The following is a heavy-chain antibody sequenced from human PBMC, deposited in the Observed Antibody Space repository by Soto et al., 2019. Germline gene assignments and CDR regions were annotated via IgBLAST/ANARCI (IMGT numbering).Heavy chain of an antibody. Sequence: ASVKVSCKASGYTFTSYGISWVRQAPGQGLEWMGWISAYNGNTNYAQKLQGRVTMTIDTSTSTTYMELRSLRSDDTAVYYFAREALLGYCSSTSCYARPDYWGQGTLVTVSS. V-gene: IGHV1-18*01. CDR2: ISAYNGNT. CDR1: GYTFTSYG. J-gene: IGHJ4*02. D-gene: IGHD2-2*01. CDR3: AREALLGYCSSTSCYARPDY.